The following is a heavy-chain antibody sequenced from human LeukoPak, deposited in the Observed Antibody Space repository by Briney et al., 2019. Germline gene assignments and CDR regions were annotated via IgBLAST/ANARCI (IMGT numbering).Heavy chain of an antibody. CDR2: INPNSGGT. Sequence: ASVKVSCKASGYTFTGYYMHWVRQAPGQGLEWMGWINPNSGGTNYAQKFQGRVTMTRDTSIRTAYMELSRLRSDDTAVYYCARVTPDYSRWFDPWGQGTLVTVSS. CDR1: GYTFTGYY. D-gene: IGHD2-15*01. CDR3: ARVTPDYSRWFDP. J-gene: IGHJ5*02. V-gene: IGHV1-2*02.